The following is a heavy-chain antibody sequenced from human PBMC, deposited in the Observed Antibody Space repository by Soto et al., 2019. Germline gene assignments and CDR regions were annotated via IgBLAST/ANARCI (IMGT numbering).Heavy chain of an antibody. CDR2: MYSGGST. J-gene: IGHJ3*01. V-gene: IGHV3-53*01. D-gene: IGHD3-16*01. CDR3: TQLGAFDV. CDR1: GFTVSNNY. Sequence: EVQLVESGGALIQPGGSLILSCAASGFTVSNNYISWVRQAPGKGLEWVSLMYSGGSTHYANSVKGRFTISRDGSKNTVYLQMKSLRAEDTAVYYVTQLGAFDVWGQGTMVTVSS.